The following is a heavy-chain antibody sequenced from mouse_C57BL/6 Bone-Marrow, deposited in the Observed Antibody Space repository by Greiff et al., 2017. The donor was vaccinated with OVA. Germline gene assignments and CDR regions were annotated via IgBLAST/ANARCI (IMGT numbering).Heavy chain of an antibody. J-gene: IGHJ2*01. CDR1: GFTFSSYT. CDR3: ARALLRDY. Sequence: DVMLVESGGGLVKPGGSLKLSCAASGFTFSSYTMSWVRQTPEKRLEWVATISGGGGNTYYPDSVKGRFTISRDNAKNTLYLQMSSLRSEDTALYYCARALLRDYWGQGTTLTVSS. CDR2: ISGGGGNT. D-gene: IGHD1-2*01. V-gene: IGHV5-9*01.